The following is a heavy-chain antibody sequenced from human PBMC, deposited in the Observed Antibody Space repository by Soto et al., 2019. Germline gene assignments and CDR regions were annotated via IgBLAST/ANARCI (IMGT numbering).Heavy chain of an antibody. Sequence: LSLTCSVSGDSIGSSTNYWGWIRQPPGKGLEWIGTIYHSGNTYYNPTLKSRVAISVDMSKNQFSLRLNSVTAADTAVYYCARHEWLQLWLVTEYWGQGALGTVSS. D-gene: IGHD5-18*01. J-gene: IGHJ4*02. V-gene: IGHV4-39*01. CDR2: IYHSGNT. CDR1: GDSIGSSTNY. CDR3: ARHEWLQLWLVTEY.